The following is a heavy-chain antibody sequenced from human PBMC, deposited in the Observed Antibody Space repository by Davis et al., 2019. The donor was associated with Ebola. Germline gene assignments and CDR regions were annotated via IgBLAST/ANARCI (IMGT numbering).Heavy chain of an antibody. CDR3: ARGNGRFLEWLSFDY. CDR1: GFTFSSYV. CDR2: FRDSDGST. V-gene: IGHV3-23*01. Sequence: GESLKISCAASGFTFSSYVMSWVRQAPGKGLEWVSSFRDSDGSTYYAESVKGRFTISRDSSKETLYLQMNSLRAEDTAVYYCARGNGRFLEWLSFDYWGQGTLVTVSS. D-gene: IGHD3-3*01. J-gene: IGHJ4*02.